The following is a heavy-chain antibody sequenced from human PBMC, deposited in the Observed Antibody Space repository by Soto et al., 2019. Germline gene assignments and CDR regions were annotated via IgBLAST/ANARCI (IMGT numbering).Heavy chain of an antibody. V-gene: IGHV3-11*01. CDR2: ISSSGSTI. Sequence: GWSLRLSCAASGFTFSSYALSWIRQAPWKGLEWVSYISSSGSTIYYAESVKGRFTISRDNAKNSLYLQMNSLRAEDTAVYYWARGGRLESVPYWGQGSLVTASS. J-gene: IGHJ4*02. CDR3: ARGGRLESVPY. D-gene: IGHD4-4*01. CDR1: GFTFSSYA.